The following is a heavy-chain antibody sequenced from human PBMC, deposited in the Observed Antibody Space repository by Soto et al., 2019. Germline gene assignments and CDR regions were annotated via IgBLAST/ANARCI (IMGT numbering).Heavy chain of an antibody. CDR3: ARRNGDIVATIHFAY. J-gene: IGHJ4*02. D-gene: IGHD5-12*01. CDR1: GYNFTRYG. V-gene: IGHV1-18*01. CDR2: ISAYNANT. Sequence: QVQLVQSGAEVKKPGASVQVSCKASGYNFTRYGISWVRQAPGQGLEWMGWISAYNANTKYAQKFQGRVTMTTDTSTSTAYMELRSLRSDDTAVYHWARRNGDIVATIHFAYWGQGTLVTVSS.